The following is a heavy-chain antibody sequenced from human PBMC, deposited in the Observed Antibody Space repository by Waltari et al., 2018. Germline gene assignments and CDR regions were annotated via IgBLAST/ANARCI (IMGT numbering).Heavy chain of an antibody. CDR3: AKGVYEWEINYFDN. V-gene: IGHV3-23*04. CDR1: GFTFSSYA. CDR2: ISGSGSST. D-gene: IGHD6-19*01. J-gene: IGHJ4*02. Sequence: EVQLVESGGGLVQPGGSLRLSCAASGFTFSSYAMSWVRKAPGTWLEWVSNISGSGSSTYYADSVKVRFTISRDNSKKMLYLQMNSLRAEDTAVYYCAKGVYEWEINYFDNCGQGTLVTVSS.